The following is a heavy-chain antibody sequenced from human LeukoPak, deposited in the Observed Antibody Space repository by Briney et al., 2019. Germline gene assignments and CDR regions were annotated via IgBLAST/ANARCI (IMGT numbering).Heavy chain of an antibody. CDR1: GGTFSSYA. CDR3: ARHDRITMTGFDY. CDR2: IIPIFGTA. D-gene: IGHD3-22*01. V-gene: IGHV1-69*01. J-gene: IGHJ4*02. Sequence: SVKVSCKASGGTFSSYAISWVRQAPGQGLEWMGGIIPIFGTANYAQKFQGRVTITADESTSTAYMELSSLRSEDTAVYYCARHDRITMTGFDYWGQGTLVTVSS.